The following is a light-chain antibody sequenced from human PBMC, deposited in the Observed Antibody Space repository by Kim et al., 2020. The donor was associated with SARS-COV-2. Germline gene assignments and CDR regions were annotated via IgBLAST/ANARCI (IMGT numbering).Light chain of an antibody. V-gene: IGKV3-20*01. CDR3: QQYGSLIT. Sequence: EIVLTQSPGTLFLSPGERATLSCRASQSVSSNYLAWYQQKPGQAPRLLIYDTSTRATGIPDRFSGSGSGTDFTLTISRLEPEDFAVYYCQQYGSLITFGQGTRLEIK. J-gene: IGKJ5*01. CDR2: DTS. CDR1: QSVSSNY.